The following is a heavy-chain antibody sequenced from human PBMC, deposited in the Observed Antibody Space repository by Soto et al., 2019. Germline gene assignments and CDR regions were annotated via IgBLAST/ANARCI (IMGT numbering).Heavy chain of an antibody. V-gene: IGHV3-23*01. D-gene: IGHD3-22*01. Sequence: GGALRPSCAASGFTFSRYSMNLVRPAPGKGLEWVSTISGTGGSTYYPDSVKGRFTISRDNSKNTVYLQMNSLRAEDAAVYYCAKEMTSGYYLFDYWGQGTLVTVSS. CDR3: AKEMTSGYYLFDY. CDR1: GFTFSRYS. CDR2: ISGTGGST. J-gene: IGHJ4*02.